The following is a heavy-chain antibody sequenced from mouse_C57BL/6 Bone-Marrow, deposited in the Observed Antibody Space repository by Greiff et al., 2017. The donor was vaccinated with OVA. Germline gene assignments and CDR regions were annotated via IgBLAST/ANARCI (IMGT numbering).Heavy chain of an antibody. CDR3: ARNWDSYYFDY. CDR1: GFTFSSYA. V-gene: IGHV5-4*03. D-gene: IGHD4-1*01. Sequence: EVKLVESGGGLVKPGGSLKLSCAASGFTFSSYAMSWVRQTPEKRLEWVATISDGGSYTYYPDNVKGRFTISRDNAKNNLYLQMSHLKSEDTAMYYCARNWDSYYFDYWGQGTTLTVSS. CDR2: ISDGGSYT. J-gene: IGHJ2*01.